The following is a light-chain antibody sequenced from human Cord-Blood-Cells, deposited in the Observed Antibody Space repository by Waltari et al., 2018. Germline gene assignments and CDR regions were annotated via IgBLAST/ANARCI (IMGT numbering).Light chain of an antibody. CDR3: QQYNNWPPIT. J-gene: IGKJ5*01. CDR2: GAS. V-gene: IGKV3-15*01. CDR1: QSVSSN. Sequence: EIVMTQSPATLSVSPGERATLSCRASQSVSSNLAWYHQKPGQAPRLLIYGASTRATRIPAMFSGSGSGTEFTLTISSLQSEDFAFYYCQQYNNWPPITFGQGTRLEIK.